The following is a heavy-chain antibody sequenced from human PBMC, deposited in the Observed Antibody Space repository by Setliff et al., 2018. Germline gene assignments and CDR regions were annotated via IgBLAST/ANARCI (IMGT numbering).Heavy chain of an antibody. D-gene: IGHD3-16*01. V-gene: IGHV3-7*03. CDR2: IKEDGSET. J-gene: IGHJ4*02. Sequence: GVLRLSCAASGFTLRSYWMSWVRQAPGKGLEWVANIKEDGSETYYGGSVKGRFTISRDNAKNSLYLQMNGLRAEDTAIYYCAGDPPGPHLVYTYWGQGALVTVSS. CDR1: GFTLRSYW. CDR3: AGDPPGPHLVYTY.